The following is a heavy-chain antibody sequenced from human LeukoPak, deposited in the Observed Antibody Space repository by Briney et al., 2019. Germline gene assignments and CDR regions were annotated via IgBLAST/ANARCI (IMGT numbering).Heavy chain of an antibody. J-gene: IGHJ4*02. Sequence: PSETLSVTCTVSGGSISSYYWSWIRQPPGKGLEWIGYIYYSGSTNYNPSLKSRVTISVDTSKNQFSLKLSSVTAADTAVYYCAREEDDSSGFDYWGQGTLVTVSS. D-gene: IGHD3-22*01. V-gene: IGHV4-59*12. CDR3: AREEDDSSGFDY. CDR2: IYYSGST. CDR1: GGSISSYY.